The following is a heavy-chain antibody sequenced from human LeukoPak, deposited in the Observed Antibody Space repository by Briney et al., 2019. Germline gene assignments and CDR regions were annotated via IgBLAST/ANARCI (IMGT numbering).Heavy chain of an antibody. CDR1: GYTFTGYY. CDR2: INPNSGGT. V-gene: IGHV1-2*02. J-gene: IGHJ4*02. CDR3: ARGSSGWPGTYDY. Sequence: ASVKVSCKASGYTFTGYYMHWVRQAPGQGLEWMGWINPNSGGTNYAQKFQGRVTMTRDTSISTAYMELSRLRSDDTAVYYCARGSSGWPGTYDYWGQGTLVTVSS. D-gene: IGHD6-19*01.